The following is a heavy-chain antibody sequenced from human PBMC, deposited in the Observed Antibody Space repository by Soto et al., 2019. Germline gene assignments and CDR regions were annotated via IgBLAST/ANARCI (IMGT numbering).Heavy chain of an antibody. J-gene: IGHJ6*03. Sequence: QVQLQESGPGLVKPSETLSLTCTVSGGSISPYYWSWIRQPPGKGLEWIGYVYYSGNTNYNPSLESRVTISVDTSRNRFSLNLTSATAADTAVYYCARKGAAASYAHYYMDVWGSGTAVTVSS. CDR1: GGSISPYY. CDR2: VYYSGNT. D-gene: IGHD6-13*01. V-gene: IGHV4-59*01. CDR3: ARKGAAASYAHYYMDV.